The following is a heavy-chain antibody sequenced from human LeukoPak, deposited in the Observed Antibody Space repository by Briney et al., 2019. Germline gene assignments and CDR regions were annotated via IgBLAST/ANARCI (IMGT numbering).Heavy chain of an antibody. J-gene: IGHJ5*02. CDR3: ARTRIAAAGGGFDP. D-gene: IGHD6-13*01. CDR2: MNPNSGNT. CDR1: GYTFTSYD. V-gene: IGHV1-8*01. Sequence: ASVKVSCKASGYTFTSYDINWVRQATGQGLEWMGWMNPNSGNTGYAQKFQGRVAMTRNTSISTAYMELSSLRSEDTAVYYCARTRIAAAGGGFDPWGQGTLVTVSS.